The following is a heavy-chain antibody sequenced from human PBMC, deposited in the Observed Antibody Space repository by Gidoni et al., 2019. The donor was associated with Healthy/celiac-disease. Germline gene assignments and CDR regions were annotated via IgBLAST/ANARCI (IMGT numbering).Heavy chain of an antibody. V-gene: IGHV4-39*01. J-gene: IGHJ3*02. D-gene: IGHD4-17*01. CDR3: ARQPPRWVTTTDAFDI. Sequence: QLQLQESGPGLVKPSETLSLTCTVSGGSISSSSYYWGWIRQPPGKGLEWIGSIYYSGSTYYNPSLKSRVTISVDTSKNQFSLKLSSVTAADTAVYYCARQPPRWVTTTDAFDIWGQGTMVTVSS. CDR2: IYYSGST. CDR1: GGSISSSSYY.